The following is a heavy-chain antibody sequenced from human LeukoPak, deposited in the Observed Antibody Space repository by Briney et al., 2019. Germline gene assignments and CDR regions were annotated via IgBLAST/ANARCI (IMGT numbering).Heavy chain of an antibody. CDR2: IYHSGST. Sequence: SETLSLTCAVSGYSISSGYYWGWIRQPPGKGLEWIGSIYHSGSTYYNPSLKSRVTISVDTSKNQFSLKLSSVTAADTAVYYCAREHCSSTSCYYYYGMDVWSKGTTVTVSS. V-gene: IGHV4-38-2*02. J-gene: IGHJ6*04. CDR3: AREHCSSTSCYYYYGMDV. CDR1: GYSISSGYY. D-gene: IGHD2-2*01.